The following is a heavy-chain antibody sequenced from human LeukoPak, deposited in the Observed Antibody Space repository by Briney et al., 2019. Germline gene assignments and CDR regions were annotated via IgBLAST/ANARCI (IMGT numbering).Heavy chain of an antibody. V-gene: IGHV4-34*01. CDR2: INHSGST. CDR1: GGSFSGYY. D-gene: IGHD4-11*01. Sequence: SETLSLTCAVYGGSFSGYYWSWIRQPPGKGLEWIGEINHSGSTNYNPSLKSRVTISVDTSKNQFSLKLSSVTAADTAVYYCAREDYSNSIDHWGQGTLVTVSS. J-gene: IGHJ4*02. CDR3: AREDYSNSIDH.